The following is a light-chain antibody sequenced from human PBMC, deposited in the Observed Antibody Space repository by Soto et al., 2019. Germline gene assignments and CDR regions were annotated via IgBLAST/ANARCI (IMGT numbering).Light chain of an antibody. Sequence: DIVMTQSPDSLAVSLGERATINCKSSQSVLYSSNNKNYLAWYQQKPGQPPKLLIYWASTRESGVPDRSSGSGSGTDFTLTISSLQAEDVAVYYCQQYYSTPPTFGGGTKVDIK. J-gene: IGKJ4*01. CDR2: WAS. CDR1: QSVLYSSNNKNY. CDR3: QQYYSTPPT. V-gene: IGKV4-1*01.